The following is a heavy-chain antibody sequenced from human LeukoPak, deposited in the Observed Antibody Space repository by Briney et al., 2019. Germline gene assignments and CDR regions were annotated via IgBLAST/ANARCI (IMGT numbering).Heavy chain of an antibody. CDR2: VCHSGRT. V-gene: IGHV4-38-2*01. CDR1: GYSISSGYY. D-gene: IGHD2-15*01. CDR3: AKVAPSDFDY. Sequence: SETLSLTCVVSGYSISSGYYWGWIRQPPGKELEWIGSVCHSGRTNYNPSLKSRDTISVHTSNHQFSLKVNSVTAADTAVYCCAKVAPSDFDYWGEGTLGTVSS. J-gene: IGHJ4*02.